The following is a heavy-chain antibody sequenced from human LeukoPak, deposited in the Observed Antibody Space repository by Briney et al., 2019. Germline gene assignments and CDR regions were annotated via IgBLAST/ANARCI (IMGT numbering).Heavy chain of an antibody. D-gene: IGHD5-12*01. CDR2: ISYDGSNK. CDR3: AREFTVANQPRFDF. Sequence: PGRSLRLSCAASGFAFSVYAMHWVRQAAGKGLEWVALISYDGSNKYYADSVKGRFTISRDNSKNTLYLQINSLRAEDTAMYYCAREFTVANQPRFDFWGQGTLVTVSS. J-gene: IGHJ4*02. V-gene: IGHV3-30-3*01. CDR1: GFAFSVYA.